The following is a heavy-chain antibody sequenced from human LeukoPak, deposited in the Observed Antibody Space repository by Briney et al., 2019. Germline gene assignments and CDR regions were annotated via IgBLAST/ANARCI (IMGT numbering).Heavy chain of an antibody. J-gene: IGHJ4*02. CDR3: AREDGYNFRVIDY. Sequence: SETLSLTCTVSGVSISSYYWTWIRQPPGKGLEWIGYVYYSGSTNYNPSLKSRVSISVDTSKNQFSLNLSSVTATDTAVYYCAREDGYNFRVIDYWGQGNLVTLPS. CDR1: GVSISSYY. V-gene: IGHV4-59*01. CDR2: VYYSGST. D-gene: IGHD5-24*01.